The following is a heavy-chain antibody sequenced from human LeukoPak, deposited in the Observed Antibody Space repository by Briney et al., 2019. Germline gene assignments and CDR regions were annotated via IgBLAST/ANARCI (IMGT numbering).Heavy chain of an antibody. CDR1: GGFISSYY. Sequence: PSETLSLTCTVSGGFISSYYWSWIRQPAGKGLEWIGRIYTSGSTNYNPSLKSRVTMSVDTSKNQFSLKLSSVTAADTAVYYCARDDYSNHRYMDVWGKGTTVTVSS. J-gene: IGHJ6*03. CDR2: IYTSGST. V-gene: IGHV4-4*07. CDR3: ARDDYSNHRYMDV. D-gene: IGHD4-11*01.